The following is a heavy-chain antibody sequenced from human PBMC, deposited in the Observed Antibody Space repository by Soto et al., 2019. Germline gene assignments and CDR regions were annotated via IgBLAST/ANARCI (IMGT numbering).Heavy chain of an antibody. CDR3: AKVLGQVVVAATRGHFQH. Sequence: VQLLESGGGLVQPGGSLRLSCAASGFTFSSYAMSWVRQAPGKGLEWVSAISGSGGSTYYADSVKGRFTISRDNSKNTLYLQMNSLRAEDTAVYYCAKVLGQVVVAATRGHFQHWGQGPLVTVSS. D-gene: IGHD2-15*01. CDR2: ISGSGGST. V-gene: IGHV3-23*01. J-gene: IGHJ1*01. CDR1: GFTFSSYA.